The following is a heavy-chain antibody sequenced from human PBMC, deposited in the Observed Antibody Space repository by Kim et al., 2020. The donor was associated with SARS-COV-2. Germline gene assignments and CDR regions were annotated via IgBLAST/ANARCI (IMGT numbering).Heavy chain of an antibody. CDR2: SSGGST. CDR3: SASAPTLFPLVSCENSPSDTSSVAVGCLAQDFLPLDY. V-gene: IGHV3-66*01. Sequence: MSWVRQAPGKGLEWVSSSSGGSTYYADSRKGRFTISRDNSKNTLHLQMNSLRAEDTAVYYWSASAPTLFPLVSCENSPSDTSSVAVGCLAQDFLPLDY. D-gene: IGHD6-25*01. J-gene: IGHJ4*01.